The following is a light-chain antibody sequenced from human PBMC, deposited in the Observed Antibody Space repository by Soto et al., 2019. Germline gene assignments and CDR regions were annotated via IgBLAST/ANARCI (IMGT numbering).Light chain of an antibody. V-gene: IGLV1-44*01. CDR2: RNN. J-gene: IGLJ2*01. Sequence: QSVLTQPPSASGTPGQRVTISCSGRGSNIGGNAVNWYQQLPGTAPKLLILRNNQRPSGVPDRFSGSKSGPSASLAISGLQSEDEADYYCAAWDDSLNGVVFGGGTKVTV. CDR1: GSNIGGNA. CDR3: AAWDDSLNGVV.